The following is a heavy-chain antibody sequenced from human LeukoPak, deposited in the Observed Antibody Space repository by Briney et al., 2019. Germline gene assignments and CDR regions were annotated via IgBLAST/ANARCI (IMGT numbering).Heavy chain of an antibody. CDR3: ARDLFERAFGSLVEGDY. V-gene: IGHV3-30*02. CDR1: GFTFSNYG. J-gene: IGHJ4*02. CDR2: IRYDGTYK. Sequence: GGSLRLSCAASGFTFSNYGMHWVRQAPGKGLEWVAFIRYDGTYKYYADSVKGRFTASRDNSKNTLYLQMNSLRAEDTAVYYCARDLFERAFGSLVEGDYWGQGTLVTVSS. D-gene: IGHD3-10*01.